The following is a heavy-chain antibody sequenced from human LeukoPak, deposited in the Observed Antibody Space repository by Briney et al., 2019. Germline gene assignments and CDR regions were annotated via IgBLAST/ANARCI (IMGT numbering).Heavy chain of an antibody. CDR2: ISSSGSTI. V-gene: IGHV3-48*03. D-gene: IGHD3-10*02. J-gene: IGHJ6*04. CDR1: GFTLSSYA. Sequence: GGSLRLSCAASGFTLSSYAMSWVRQGPGKGLEWVSYISSSGSTIYYADSVKGRFTISRDNAKNSLYLQMNSLRAEDTAVYYCAELGITMIGGVWGKGTTVTISS. CDR3: AELGITMIGGV.